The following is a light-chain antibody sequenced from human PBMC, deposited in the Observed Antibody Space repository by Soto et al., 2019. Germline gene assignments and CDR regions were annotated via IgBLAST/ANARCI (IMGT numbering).Light chain of an antibody. J-gene: IGKJ2*01. CDR2: VAT. Sequence: ELVLTQSPGTLSLSPGERVALSCRASQILIRNYFAWYQQKPGQAPGLLIYVATIRAADIPERFSGSGSGTDFTLTISRLEPEDFAMYYFQLYDSSPVGYTFGRGTKLEMK. CDR1: QILIRNY. V-gene: IGKV3-20*01. CDR3: QLYDSSPVGYT.